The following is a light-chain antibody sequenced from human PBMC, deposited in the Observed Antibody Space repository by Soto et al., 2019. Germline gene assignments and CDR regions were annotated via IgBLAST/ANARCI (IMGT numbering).Light chain of an antibody. CDR1: QGIANY. Sequence: DIQMTQSPSSLSASVGDRVTITCRASQGIANYVAWYQQSPGKVPKLLIYDTSTLQSGVPSRFSGSGSGTDFTLTISSLEPEDVATYYCQTYNSARRAFGEGTKVE. CDR2: DTS. V-gene: IGKV1-27*01. J-gene: IGKJ1*01. CDR3: QTYNSARRA.